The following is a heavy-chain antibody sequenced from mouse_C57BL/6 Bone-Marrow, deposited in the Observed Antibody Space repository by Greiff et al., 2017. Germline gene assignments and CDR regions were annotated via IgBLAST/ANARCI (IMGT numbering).Heavy chain of an antibody. CDR1: GYTFTSYW. CDR2: INPSNGGT. CDR3: AGRGMRAVDY. V-gene: IGHV1-53*01. J-gene: IGHJ4*01. Sequence: ASGYTFTSYWMHWVKQRPGQGLEWIGNINPSNGGTNYNEKFKSKATLTVDKSSSTAYMQRSSLTSEDSVVYYCAGRGMRAVDYGGQGTSVTVSS.